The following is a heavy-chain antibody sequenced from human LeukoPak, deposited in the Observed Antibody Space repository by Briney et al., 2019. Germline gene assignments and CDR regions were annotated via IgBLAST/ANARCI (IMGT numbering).Heavy chain of an antibody. CDR3: ARMDDFWTGYYYYYYMDV. J-gene: IGHJ6*03. V-gene: IGHV3-53*01. Sequence: GGSLRLSCAASGFTVSSNYMSWVRQAPGKGLEWVSILYTGGSTYYADSVKGRFTISRDNSKNTLSLQMNSLRGEDTAVYYCARMDDFWTGYYYYYYMDVWGEGTTVTVSS. CDR2: LYTGGST. D-gene: IGHD3/OR15-3a*01. CDR1: GFTVSSNY.